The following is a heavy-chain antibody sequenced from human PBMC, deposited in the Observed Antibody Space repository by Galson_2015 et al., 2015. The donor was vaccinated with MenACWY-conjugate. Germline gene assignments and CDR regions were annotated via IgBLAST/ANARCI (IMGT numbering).Heavy chain of an antibody. Sequence: SLRISCAGSGCTVRYSAITWVRQAPGRRLEWVSTTGGSGGITFYPDSVKGRFTIPRDNSKNSLYLQMNSLRAEDTAIYFCAKNEGVVTEFFANWGQGTLVIVSS. CDR2: TGGSGGIT. V-gene: IGHV3-23*01. CDR1: GCTVRYSA. J-gene: IGHJ4*02. D-gene: IGHD2-15*01. CDR3: AKNEGVVTEFFAN.